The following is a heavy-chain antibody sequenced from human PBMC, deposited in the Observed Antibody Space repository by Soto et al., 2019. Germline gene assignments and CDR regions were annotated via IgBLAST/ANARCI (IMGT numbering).Heavy chain of an antibody. D-gene: IGHD3-10*01. V-gene: IGHV4-59*08. Sequence: QVQLQESGPGLVKPSETLSLTCTVSGGSITNYYCSWFRQPPGKGLEWIRYINYDGYSAYNLSLKRRVTLSMDASKTQFSLMLESVTATDTAVYYCARHGFGPLHGLVDVWGPGTTVIVSS. CDR3: ARHGFGPLHGLVDV. CDR2: INYDGYS. CDR1: GGSITNYY. J-gene: IGHJ6*02.